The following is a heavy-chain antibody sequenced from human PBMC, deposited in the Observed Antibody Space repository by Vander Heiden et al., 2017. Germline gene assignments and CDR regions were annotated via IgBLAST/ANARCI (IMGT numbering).Heavy chain of an antibody. V-gene: IGHV1-8*01. CDR2: MDPKTGNR. CDR1: GSTFSNYE. CDR3: ARYCSSTSCYKFDY. J-gene: IGHJ4*02. D-gene: IGHD2-2*01. Sequence: QEQLVQSGAEVKKPGASVQVPCKASGSTFSNYEINWVRQAAGQGFEWVGWMDPKTGNRGYAQKFQGRVTMTTNTSITTAYMELSSLRSEDTAVYYCARYCSSTSCYKFDYWGQGTLVTVSS.